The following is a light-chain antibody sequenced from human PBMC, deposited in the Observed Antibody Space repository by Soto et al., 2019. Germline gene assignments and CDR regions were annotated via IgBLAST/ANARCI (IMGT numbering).Light chain of an antibody. V-gene: IGKV1-5*03. J-gene: IGKJ1*01. CDR3: QQYNGYSWT. CDR2: KAS. CDR1: QSISSW. Sequence: DIQMTQSPSTLSASVGDRVTITCRASQSISSWLAWYQQNPGKAPKLLIYKASSLESGVPSRFSGSGSGTEFTLTISSLQPDDFATYYCQQYNGYSWTFGQGTKVGIE.